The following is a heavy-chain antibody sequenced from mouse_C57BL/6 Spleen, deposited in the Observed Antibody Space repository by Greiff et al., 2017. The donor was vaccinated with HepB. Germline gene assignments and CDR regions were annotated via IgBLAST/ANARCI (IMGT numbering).Heavy chain of an antibody. CDR1: GYTFTSDW. CDR2: FYPGSGST. CDR3: GSDTGGYYFDD. J-gene: IGHJ2*01. Sequence: VQLLQPGAELVKPGASVKLSCKASGYTFTSDWITWLKRRPGQGLVWVGDFYPGSGSTNYNHKFKSKATLTIDTSSSTTYLQLSSLTSKDSAVYYCGSDTGGYYFDDWGQGTTLTVSS. V-gene: IGHV1-55*01. D-gene: IGHD1-1*02.